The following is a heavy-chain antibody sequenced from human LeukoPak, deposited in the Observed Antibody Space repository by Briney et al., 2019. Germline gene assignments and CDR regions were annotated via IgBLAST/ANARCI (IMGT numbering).Heavy chain of an antibody. D-gene: IGHD6-19*01. CDR1: GGSINSHY. CDR2: IYYTGKI. CDR3: VRRDTGWNYFDY. J-gene: IGHJ4*02. V-gene: IGHV4-59*08. Sequence: SETLSLTCAVSGGSINSHYWGWIRQPPGKGLQWIGDIYYTGKINYNPSLKSRVTITLDTSKDHLSLNLTSVLAADTAIYYCVRRDTGWNYFDYWGQGILITVSS.